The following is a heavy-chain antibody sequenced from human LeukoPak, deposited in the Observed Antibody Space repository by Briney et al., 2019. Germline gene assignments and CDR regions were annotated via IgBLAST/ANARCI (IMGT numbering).Heavy chain of an antibody. V-gene: IGHV3-23*01. CDR2: ISGSVGNT. CDR1: GFTFTSYA. D-gene: IGHD3-10*01. J-gene: IGHJ4*02. CDR3: ASLWTPYDY. Sequence: LPGGSLRLSCAASGFTFTSYAMSWVHQAPGKGLEWVSGISGSVGNTYYADSVKGRFTISRDNSKNTLFLQMNSLRAEDTAVYYCASLWTPYDYWGQGTLVTVSS.